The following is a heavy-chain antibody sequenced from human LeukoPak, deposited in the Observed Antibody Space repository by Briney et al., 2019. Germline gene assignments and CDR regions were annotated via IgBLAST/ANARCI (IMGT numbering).Heavy chain of an antibody. Sequence: GGSLRLSCAASGFTFSSYAMHWDRQAPGKGLEWVAVISYDGSNKYYADSVKGRFTISRDNSKNTLYLQMNSLRAEDTAVYYCARGREGIVGASFFDYWGQGTLVTVSS. CDR2: ISYDGSNK. J-gene: IGHJ4*02. D-gene: IGHD1-26*01. CDR1: GFTFSSYA. V-gene: IGHV3-30*04. CDR3: ARGREGIVGASFFDY.